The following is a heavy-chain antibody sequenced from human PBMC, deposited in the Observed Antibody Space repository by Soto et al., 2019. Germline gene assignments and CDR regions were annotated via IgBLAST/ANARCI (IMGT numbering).Heavy chain of an antibody. D-gene: IGHD1-1*01. V-gene: IGHV4-59*01. J-gene: IGHJ6*03. CDR2: IYYSGST. CDR3: ARVGTLREDYYYYMDV. Sequence: SETLSLTWTVSGGSISSYYWSWIRQPPGKGLEWIGYIYYSGSTNYNPSLKSRVTISVDTSKNQFSLKLSSVTAADTAVYYCARVGTLREDYYYYMDVWGKGTTVTVSS. CDR1: GGSISSYY.